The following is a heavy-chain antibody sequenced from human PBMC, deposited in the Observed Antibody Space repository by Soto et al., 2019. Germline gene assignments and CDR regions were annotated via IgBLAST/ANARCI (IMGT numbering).Heavy chain of an antibody. Sequence: QVQLVQSGAEVKKPGSSVKVSCKASGGTFSSYAISWVRQAPGQGLEWMGGIIPIFGTANYAQKFQGRVMITADESTSTAYMELSSLRSEDTAVYYCAREGGYCSGGSCYSGRGPSWFDPWGQGTLVTVSS. CDR3: AREGGYCSGGSCYSGRGPSWFDP. V-gene: IGHV1-69*01. CDR1: GGTFSSYA. CDR2: IIPIFGTA. J-gene: IGHJ5*02. D-gene: IGHD2-15*01.